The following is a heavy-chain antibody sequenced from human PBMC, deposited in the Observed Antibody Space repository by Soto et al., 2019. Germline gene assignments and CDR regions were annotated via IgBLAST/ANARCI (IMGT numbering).Heavy chain of an antibody. J-gene: IGHJ6*02. CDR1: GFAFSIYS. Sequence: VQLLESGGGLVQPGGSLRLSCAASGFAFSIYSMSWVRQAPGKGLEWVASISGRGGSTYAAGSVKCRFTISRDNSKITLYLQMDSLRAEDTAVYYCAKCDGDYRYYYYGMDVWGRGTTVTVAS. CDR3: AKCDGDYRYYYYGMDV. V-gene: IGHV3-23*01. CDR2: ISGRGGST. D-gene: IGHD4-17*01.